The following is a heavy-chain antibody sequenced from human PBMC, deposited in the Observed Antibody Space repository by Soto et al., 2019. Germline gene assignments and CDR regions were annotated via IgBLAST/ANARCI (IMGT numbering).Heavy chain of an antibody. CDR1: GGTFSSYA. CDR2: IIPIFGTA. D-gene: IGHD5-12*01. V-gene: IGHV1-69*01. J-gene: IGHJ6*02. Sequence: QVQLVQSGAEVKKPGSSVKVSCKASGGTFSSYAISWVRQAPGQGLEWMGGIIPIFGTANYAQKFQGRVTITADESTSTAYMELSSLRSEDTAVYHCARDLDGYNRPASTGNYYYYGMDVWGQGTTVTVSS. CDR3: ARDLDGYNRPASTGNYYYYGMDV.